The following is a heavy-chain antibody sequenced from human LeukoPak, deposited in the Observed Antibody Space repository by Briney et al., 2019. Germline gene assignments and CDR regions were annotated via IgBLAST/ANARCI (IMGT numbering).Heavy chain of an antibody. D-gene: IGHD5-18*01. V-gene: IGHV3-48*03. J-gene: IGHJ4*02. CDR2: ISSGGNTI. Sequence: PGGSLRLSCAASGFTFSSHEMNWVRQAPGKGLEWVSYISSGGNTIYYADSVKGRFTISRDNAKNSLYLQMNSLRAEDTAVYYCAREGTAMVSFDYWGQGTLVTVYS. CDR3: AREGTAMVSFDY. CDR1: GFTFSSHE.